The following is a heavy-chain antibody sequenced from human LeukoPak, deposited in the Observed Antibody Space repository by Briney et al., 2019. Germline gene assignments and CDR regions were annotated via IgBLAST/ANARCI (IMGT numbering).Heavy chain of an antibody. CDR1: GFTFTSSA. CDR2: IVVGSGNT. Sequence: SVKVSCKASGFTFTSSAVQWVRQARGQRLEWIGWIVVGSGNTNYAQKFQERVTITRDMSTSTAYMELSSLRSEDTAVYYCAKDLGVGATVGLDYWGQGTLVTVSS. D-gene: IGHD1-26*01. V-gene: IGHV1-58*01. CDR3: AKDLGVGATVGLDY. J-gene: IGHJ4*02.